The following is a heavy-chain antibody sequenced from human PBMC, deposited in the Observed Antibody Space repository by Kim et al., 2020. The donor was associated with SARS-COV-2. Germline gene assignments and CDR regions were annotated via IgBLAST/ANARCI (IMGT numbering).Heavy chain of an antibody. J-gene: IGHJ5*02. CDR1: GFTFSTSW. V-gene: IGHV3-7*03. Sequence: GGSLRLSCAVSGFTFSTSWMGWVRQAPGLGLEWVANIDQNGNQKYYVDSVKCRFTISRDNANNSLYLQMRFLGVEDTAVYFCSRSYCSGRPFDPCGQGTL. CDR2: IDQNGNQK. D-gene: IGHD2-15*01. CDR3: SRSYCSGRPFDP.